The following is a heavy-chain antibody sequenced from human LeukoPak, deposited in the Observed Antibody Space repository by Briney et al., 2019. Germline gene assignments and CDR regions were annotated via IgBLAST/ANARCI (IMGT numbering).Heavy chain of an antibody. CDR3: ARAQIAVTEMFDY. Sequence: SRINSDGSSTSYADSVKGRFTISRDNAKNTLYLQMNSLRAEDTAVYYCARAQIAVTEMFDYWGQGTLVTVSS. D-gene: IGHD2-21*02. CDR2: INSDGSST. J-gene: IGHJ4*02. V-gene: IGHV3-74*01.